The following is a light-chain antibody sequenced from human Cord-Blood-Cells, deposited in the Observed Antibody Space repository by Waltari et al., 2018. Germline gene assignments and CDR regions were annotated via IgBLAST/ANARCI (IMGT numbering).Light chain of an antibody. Sequence: SYVLTQPPSVSVAPGKTARITRGGNNIGRQSGHLYQQKPGQAPVLVVYDDSDRPPGIPERFSGSNSGNTATLTISRVEAGDEADYYCQVWDSSSDHVVFGGGTKLTVL. J-gene: IGLJ2*01. CDR3: QVWDSSSDHVV. CDR2: DDS. V-gene: IGLV3-21*03. CDR1: NIGRQS.